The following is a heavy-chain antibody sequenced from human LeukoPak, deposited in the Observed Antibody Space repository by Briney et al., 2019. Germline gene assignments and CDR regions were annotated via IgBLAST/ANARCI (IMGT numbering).Heavy chain of an antibody. CDR3: ARLPGWTTDIFDD. Sequence: ASVNVSCKAFGYTFTGYYLHWVRQAPGQGLECVGWISPNSGGTYSAQKFEGRITMTRDTSIGTAYMELSRLTYDDTAVYYCARLPGWTTDIFDDWGQGTLVTVSS. D-gene: IGHD1-1*01. V-gene: IGHV1-2*02. CDR1: GYTFTGYY. CDR2: ISPNSGGT. J-gene: IGHJ4*02.